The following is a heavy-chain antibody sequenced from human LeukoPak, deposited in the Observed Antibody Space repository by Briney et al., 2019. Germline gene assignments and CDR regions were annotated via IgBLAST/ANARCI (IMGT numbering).Heavy chain of an antibody. CDR1: GFTFSDAW. Sequence: PGGFLRLSCAASGFTFSDAWMTWVRQAPGKGLEWVGHIKSKIDGGTTDYAAPVKGRFTISGDDSKNTVYLQMNSLKSEDTAVYFCTPGWYWGQGTLVTVSS. V-gene: IGHV3-15*01. J-gene: IGHJ4*02. D-gene: IGHD6-19*01. CDR3: TPGWY. CDR2: IKSKIDGGTT.